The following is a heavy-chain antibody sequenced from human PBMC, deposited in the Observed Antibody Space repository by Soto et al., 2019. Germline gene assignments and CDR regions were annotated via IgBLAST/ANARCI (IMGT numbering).Heavy chain of an antibody. V-gene: IGHV4-4*02. CDR2: IYHSGST. Sequence: QVQLQESGPGLVKPSGTLSLICAVSSGSISSSNWWSWVRQPPGKGLEWIGEIYHSGSTNYNPSLKSRVTISVDKSKNQFSLKLSSVTAADTAVYYCARGKGDYIWGSYRQDAWFDPWGQGTLVTVSS. CDR1: SGSISSSNW. D-gene: IGHD3-16*02. J-gene: IGHJ5*02. CDR3: ARGKGDYIWGSYRQDAWFDP.